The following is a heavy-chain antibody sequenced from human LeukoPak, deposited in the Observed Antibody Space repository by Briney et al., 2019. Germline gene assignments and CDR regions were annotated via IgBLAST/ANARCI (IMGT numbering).Heavy chain of an antibody. J-gene: IGHJ4*02. CDR3: ATLGFGGFDY. CDR1: GFTFSSYS. CDR2: ISSSSSYI. V-gene: IGHV3-21*01. D-gene: IGHD3-16*01. Sequence: GGSLRLSCAASGFTFSSYSMNWVRQAPGKGLEWVSPISSSSSYIYYADSVKGRFTISRDNAKNSLYLQMNSLRAEDTAVYYCATLGFGGFDYWGQGTLVTVSS.